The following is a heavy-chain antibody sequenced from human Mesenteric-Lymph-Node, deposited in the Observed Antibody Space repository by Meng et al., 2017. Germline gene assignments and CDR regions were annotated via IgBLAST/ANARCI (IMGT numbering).Heavy chain of an antibody. V-gene: IGHV4-59*12. CDR2: IYYNGNT. D-gene: IGHD2-2*01. CDR1: GGSISSSY. CDR3: ARCPAYCSSTSCYGYYYYYGMDV. J-gene: IGHJ6*02. Sequence: GSLRLSCTVSGGSISSSYWSWIRQPPGKGLEWIGYIYYNGNTNYNPSLKSRVTISVDTSKNQFSLKLSSVTAADTAVYYCARCPAYCSSTSCYGYYYYYGMDVWGQGTTVTVSS.